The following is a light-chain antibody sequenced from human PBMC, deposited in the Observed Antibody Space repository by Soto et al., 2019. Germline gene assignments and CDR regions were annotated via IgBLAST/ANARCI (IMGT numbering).Light chain of an antibody. V-gene: IGKV3-20*01. J-gene: IGKJ3*01. CDR3: QQYCSSPSCT. Sequence: EIVLTQSPGTLSLSPGERATISCRASQSVSSSYLAWYQQKPGQAPRLLIYGASSRATSIPDRFNGSGSGTDFHLTIRRLEPEDFAVYYCQQYCSSPSCTFGPGTKVDIK. CDR2: GAS. CDR1: QSVSSSY.